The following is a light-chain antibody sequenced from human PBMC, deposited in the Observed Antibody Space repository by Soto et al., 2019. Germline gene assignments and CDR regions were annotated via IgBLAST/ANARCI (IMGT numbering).Light chain of an antibody. CDR3: QHYGASIWT. CDR1: QSIGRN. V-gene: IGKV3-20*01. CDR2: GVS. Sequence: EMVLTQSPGTLSLSPGEGVTLSCRASQSIGRNLNWYQHKPGQSPRLLISGVSTRVAGIPAGFTGSGAGTDFTLTISRLEADDFAVYYCQHYGASIWTFGQGTKVEIK. J-gene: IGKJ1*01.